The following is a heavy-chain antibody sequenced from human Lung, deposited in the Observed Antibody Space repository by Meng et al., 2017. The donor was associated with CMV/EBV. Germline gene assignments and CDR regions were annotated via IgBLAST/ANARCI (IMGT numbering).Heavy chain of an antibody. CDR2: ITWNSGDK. CDR3: AKAYSLLGNGMDV. CDR1: GFTFDDYA. V-gene: IGHV3-9*01. D-gene: IGHD2-21*01. J-gene: IGHJ6*02. Sequence: GGSLRLXCAASGFTFDDYAMHWVRQAPGRGPEWVAGITWNSGDKGYADSVKGRFTISRDNAKNSLYLQMNSLRPEDTDLYYCAKAYSLLGNGMDVWGRGTTVTVSS.